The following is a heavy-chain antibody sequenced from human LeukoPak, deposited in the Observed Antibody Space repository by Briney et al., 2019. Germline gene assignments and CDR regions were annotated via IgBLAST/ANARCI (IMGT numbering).Heavy chain of an antibody. V-gene: IGHV3-21*01. D-gene: IGHD3-22*01. CDR2: ISSGSSYI. CDR3: ARTFSDYDSSGYYYTLDY. J-gene: IGHJ4*02. CDR1: AFTFSSYS. Sequence: GGSLRLSCAASAFTFSSYSMNWVRQAPGKGLEWVSFISSGSSYIYYADSVKGRFTISRDNAKNSLYLQMNSLRAEDTAVYYCARTFSDYDSSGYYYTLDYWGQGTLVTVSS.